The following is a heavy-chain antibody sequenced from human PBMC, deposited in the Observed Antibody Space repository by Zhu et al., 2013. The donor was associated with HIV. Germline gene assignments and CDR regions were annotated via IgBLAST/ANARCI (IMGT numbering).Heavy chain of an antibody. CDR1: GGTFTDHA. Sequence: QVQLVQSGAEVKKPGSSVRVSCRTSGGTFTDHAINWVRQAPGQGLEWMGWIIPMFGIGIYAQKFNGRVSITADESTSTAYMQLSSLRPDDTAVYYCARGLGSSGTYYSRESSDHWGQGTLVIVSS. D-gene: IGHD3-10*01. CDR2: IIPMFGIG. J-gene: IGHJ4*02. CDR3: ARGLGSSGTYYSRESSDH. V-gene: IGHV1-69*12.